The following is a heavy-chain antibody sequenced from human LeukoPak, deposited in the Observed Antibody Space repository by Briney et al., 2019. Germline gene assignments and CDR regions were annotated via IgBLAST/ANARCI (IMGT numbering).Heavy chain of an antibody. CDR2: IIPILGIA. CDR1: GYTFTSYD. J-gene: IGHJ4*02. V-gene: IGHV1-69*04. Sequence: SVKVSCKASGYTFTSYDISWVRQAPGQGLEWIGRIIPILGIANYAQKFQGRVTITADKSTSTAYMELSSLRSEDTAVYYCARRHYYDSSRFDYWGQGTLVTVSS. D-gene: IGHD3-22*01. CDR3: ARRHYYDSSRFDY.